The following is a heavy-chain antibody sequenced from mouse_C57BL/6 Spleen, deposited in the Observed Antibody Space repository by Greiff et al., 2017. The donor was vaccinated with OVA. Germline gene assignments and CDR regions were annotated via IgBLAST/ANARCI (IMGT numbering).Heavy chain of an antibody. J-gene: IGHJ2*01. CDR2: IHPSDSDT. Sequence: QVQLQQPGAELVTPGASVKVSCKASGYTFTSYWMHWVKQRPGQGLEWIGRIHPSDSDTNSNQKFQGKATLTVDKSSSTAYMPLSSLTAEDAAVYYCAIDPDYWGQGTTLTVSA. CDR1: GYTFTSYW. CDR3: AIDPDY. V-gene: IGHV1-74*01.